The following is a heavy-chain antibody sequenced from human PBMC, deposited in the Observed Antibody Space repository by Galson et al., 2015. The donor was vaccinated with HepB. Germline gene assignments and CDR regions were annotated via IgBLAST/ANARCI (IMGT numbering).Heavy chain of an antibody. J-gene: IGHJ4*02. CDR2: IRYDGSNK. Sequence: SLRLSCAASGFTFSSYGMHWVRQAPGKGLEWVAFIRYDGSNKYYADSVKGRFTISRDNSKNTLYLQMNSLRAEDTAVYYCAKFRQGSGWYFHFGPFDYWGQGTLVTVSS. CDR3: AKFRQGSGWYFHFGPFDY. D-gene: IGHD6-19*01. V-gene: IGHV3-30*02. CDR1: GFTFSSYG.